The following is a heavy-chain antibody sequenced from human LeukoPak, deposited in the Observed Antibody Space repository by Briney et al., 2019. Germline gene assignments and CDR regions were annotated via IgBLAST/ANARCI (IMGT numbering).Heavy chain of an antibody. Sequence: SVKVSCKASGGTFSSYAISWVRQAPGQGLEWMGGIIPIFGTANYAQKFQGRVTITADESTSTAYMELSSLRSEDTAVYYCARASLFGVVTDIDFDYWGQGTLVTVSS. V-gene: IGHV1-69*01. CDR3: ARASLFGVVTDIDFDY. D-gene: IGHD3-3*01. J-gene: IGHJ4*02. CDR2: IIPIFGTA. CDR1: GGTFSSYA.